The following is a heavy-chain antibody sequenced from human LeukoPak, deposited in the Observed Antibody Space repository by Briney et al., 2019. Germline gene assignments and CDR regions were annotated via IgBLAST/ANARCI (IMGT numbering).Heavy chain of an antibody. CDR2: INHSGST. CDR3: ARGFLLGYCSSTSCERKNFDY. V-gene: IGHV4-34*01. Sequence: SETLSLTCAVYGGSFSGYNWSWIRQPPGKGLEWIGEINHSGSTNYNPSLKRRVTISVDTSKNQFSLKLSSVTAADTAVYYCARGFLLGYCSSTSCERKNFDYWGQGTLVTVSS. D-gene: IGHD2-2*01. J-gene: IGHJ4*02. CDR1: GGSFSGYN.